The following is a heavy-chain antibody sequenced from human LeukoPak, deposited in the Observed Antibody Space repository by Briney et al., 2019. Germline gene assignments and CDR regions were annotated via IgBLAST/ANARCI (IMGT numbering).Heavy chain of an antibody. CDR1: GGCISSSSYY. V-gene: IGHV4-39*01. Sequence: SETLSLTCTVSGGCISSSSYYWGWIRQPPGKGLEWIGSIYYSGGTYYNPSLKSRVTISVDTSKNQFSLKLSSVTAADTAVYYCARHLTVVVAVFDYWGQGTLVTVSS. J-gene: IGHJ4*02. CDR2: IYYSGGT. D-gene: IGHD2-15*01. CDR3: ARHLTVVVAVFDY.